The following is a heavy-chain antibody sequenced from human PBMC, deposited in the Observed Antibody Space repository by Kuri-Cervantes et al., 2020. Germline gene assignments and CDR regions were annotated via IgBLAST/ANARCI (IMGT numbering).Heavy chain of an antibody. D-gene: IGHD3-10*01. CDR1: GFTFSSYA. J-gene: IGHJ4*02. CDR2: ISYDGSNK. V-gene: IGHV3-30*04. CDR3: AREYGSSCGDY. Sequence: GESLKISCAASGFTFSSYAMHWVRQAPGKGLGWVAVISYDGSNKYYADSVKGRFTISRDNSKNTLYLQMNSLRAEDTAVYYCAREYGSSCGDYWGQGTLVTVSS.